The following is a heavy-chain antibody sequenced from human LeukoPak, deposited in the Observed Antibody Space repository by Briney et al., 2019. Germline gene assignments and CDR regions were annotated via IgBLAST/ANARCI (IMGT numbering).Heavy chain of an antibody. D-gene: IGHD4-17*01. Sequence: ASVKVSCKASGYTFTGYYMHRVRQAPGQGLEWMGWINPNSGGTNYAQKFQGRVTMTRDTSISTAYMELSRLRSDDTAVYYCARDITTVTTGWYFDLWGRGTLVTVSS. J-gene: IGHJ2*01. V-gene: IGHV1-2*02. CDR2: INPNSGGT. CDR3: ARDITTVTTGWYFDL. CDR1: GYTFTGYY.